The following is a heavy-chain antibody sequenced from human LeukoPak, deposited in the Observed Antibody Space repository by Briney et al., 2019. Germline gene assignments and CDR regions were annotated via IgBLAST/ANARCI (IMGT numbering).Heavy chain of an antibody. V-gene: IGHV4-39*01. CDR3: ATPGIMVTGWFDP. CDR1: GGSISVSDYY. Sequence: PSETLSLTCSVSGGSISVSDYYWGWIRQPPGKGLEWIGSIYYSGTTYYNPSLKSRVSISVDTSKNQFSLKLSSVTAADTAVYYCATPGIMVTGWFDPWGQGTLVTVSS. CDR2: IYYSGTT. J-gene: IGHJ5*02. D-gene: IGHD5-18*01.